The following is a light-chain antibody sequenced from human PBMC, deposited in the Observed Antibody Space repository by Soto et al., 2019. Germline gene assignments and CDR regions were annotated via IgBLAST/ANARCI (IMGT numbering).Light chain of an antibody. Sequence: EIVLTQSPGTLSLSPGERATLSCRASQSVSSNYLAWYQHKPGQAPSLLIYGASSRATGIPDRFSGSGSGTDFTLTINRLGPEDFAVYYCPQYGSSPWTFGQGTKVEVK. CDR3: PQYGSSPWT. V-gene: IGKV3-20*01. CDR2: GAS. J-gene: IGKJ1*01. CDR1: QSVSSNY.